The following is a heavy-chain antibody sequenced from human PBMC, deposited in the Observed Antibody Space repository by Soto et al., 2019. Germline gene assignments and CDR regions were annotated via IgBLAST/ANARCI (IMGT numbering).Heavy chain of an antibody. CDR3: ARTPGPEVAASLEYYYFSGMDV. CDR1: GYSFPSYW. V-gene: IGHV5-51*01. CDR2: IHPGDSYT. J-gene: IGHJ6*02. D-gene: IGHD2-15*01. Sequence: PGESLKISCEASGYSFPSYWIGWVRQMPGKGLEWMGIIHPGDSYTKYSPSFQGQVTISVDKSITTAYLQWSSLKASDTAMYYCARTPGPEVAASLEYYYFSGMDVWGQGTTVTVSS.